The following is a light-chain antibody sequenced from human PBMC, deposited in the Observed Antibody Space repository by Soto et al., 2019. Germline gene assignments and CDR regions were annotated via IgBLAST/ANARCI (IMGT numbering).Light chain of an antibody. CDR2: KAS. CDR3: QHYNNYPYT. J-gene: IGKJ2*01. V-gene: IGKV1-5*03. Sequence: DIQMTQSPSMLSASVGDRVTITCRANQTISNWLAWYQQKPGKAPKLLLYKASSLESGVPSRFSGSGSGTEFTLTISSLQPDDFATYYCQHYNNYPYTFGQGTKLEIK. CDR1: QTISNW.